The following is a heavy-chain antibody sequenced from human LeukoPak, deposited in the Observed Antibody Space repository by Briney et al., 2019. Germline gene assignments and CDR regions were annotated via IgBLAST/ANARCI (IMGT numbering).Heavy chain of an antibody. J-gene: IGHJ6*03. D-gene: IGHD2-2*01. CDR3: ARRVYCTSASRYHYHYYMDV. Sequence: ASVKVSRKASGYTFISYYIHWVRQAPGQGLEWMGIIDPSGGSTTYAQKFQGRVTMTSDTSTNTVYMQLSSLRSEDTAVYYCARRVYCTSASRYHYHYYMDVWGKGTTVTVSS. CDR1: GYTFISYY. V-gene: IGHV1-46*03. CDR2: IDPSGGST.